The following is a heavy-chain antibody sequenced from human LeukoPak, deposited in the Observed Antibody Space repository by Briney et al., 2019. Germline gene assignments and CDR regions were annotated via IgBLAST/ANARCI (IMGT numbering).Heavy chain of an antibody. V-gene: IGHV3-30*18. CDR3: AKDWEWLRPYYYYMDV. CDR1: GFTFSSYG. Sequence: GGSLRLSCAASGFTFSSYGMHWVRQAPGKGLEWVALISYDGSNKYYADSVKGRFTISRDNSKNTLYLQMNSLRAEDTAVYYCAKDWEWLRPYYYYMDVWGKGTTVTVSS. J-gene: IGHJ6*03. D-gene: IGHD5-12*01. CDR2: ISYDGSNK.